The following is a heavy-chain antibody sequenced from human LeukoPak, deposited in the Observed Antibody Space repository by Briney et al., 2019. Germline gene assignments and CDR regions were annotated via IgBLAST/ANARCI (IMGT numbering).Heavy chain of an antibody. V-gene: IGHV4-39*01. CDR2: IYYGGST. CDR3: ARSPGQWLLLGFDY. CDR1: GGSITSISYY. Sequence: PSETLSLTCTVSGGSITSISYYCDWIRQPPGKGLEWIGSIYYGGSTYYNPSLRSRVTISVDTSKNQFSLKLGSVTAADTAVYYCARSPGQWLLLGFDYWGQGTLVTVSS. D-gene: IGHD6-19*01. J-gene: IGHJ4*02.